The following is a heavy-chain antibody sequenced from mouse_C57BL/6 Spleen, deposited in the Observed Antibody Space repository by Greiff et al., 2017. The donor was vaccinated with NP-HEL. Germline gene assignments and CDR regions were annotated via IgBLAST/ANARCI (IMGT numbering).Heavy chain of an antibody. CDR3: AREGLWLRRRGDYYAMDY. CDR2: IYPGSGST. CDR1: GYTFTSYW. V-gene: IGHV1-55*01. Sequence: QVQLQQPGAELVKPGASVKMSCKASGYTFTSYWITWVKQRPGQGLEWIGDIYPGSGSTNYNEKFKSKATLTVDTSSSTAYMQLSSLTSEDSAVYYCAREGLWLRRRGDYYAMDYWGQGTSVTVSS. D-gene: IGHD2-2*01. J-gene: IGHJ4*01.